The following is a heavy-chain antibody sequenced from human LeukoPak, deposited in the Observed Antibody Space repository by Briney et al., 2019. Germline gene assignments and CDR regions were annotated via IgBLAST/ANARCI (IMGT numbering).Heavy chain of an antibody. CDR1: GFTFSNYA. J-gene: IGHJ4*02. CDR2: ITSAGSST. V-gene: IGHV3-23*01. D-gene: IGHD4-17*01. Sequence: GGSLRLSCAASGFTFSNYAMTWVRQAPGMGLEWISTITSAGSSTDYADSVKGRFTISRDNSKNTLYLQMNSLSAEDMAVYYCAKGGPTVLTPFDSWGQGTLVTVSS. CDR3: AKGGPTVLTPFDS.